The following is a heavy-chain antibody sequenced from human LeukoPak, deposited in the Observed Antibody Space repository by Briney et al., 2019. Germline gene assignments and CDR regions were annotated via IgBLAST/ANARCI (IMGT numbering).Heavy chain of an antibody. J-gene: IGHJ4*02. Sequence: GGSLRLSCAASGFTFDDYGMSWVRQAPGKGLEWVSGINWNGGSTGYADSVKGRFTISRDNAKNSLYLQMNSLRAEDTALYYCASDRYSSSWYALGEDYWGQGTLVTVSS. CDR1: GFTFDDYG. D-gene: IGHD6-13*01. CDR3: ASDRYSSSWYALGEDY. V-gene: IGHV3-20*04. CDR2: INWNGGST.